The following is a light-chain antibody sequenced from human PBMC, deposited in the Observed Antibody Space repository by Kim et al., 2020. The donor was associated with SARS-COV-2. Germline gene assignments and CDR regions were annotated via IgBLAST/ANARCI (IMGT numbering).Light chain of an antibody. Sequence: SVIIACTGTSRDVGANNHVSWYQQHPGKAPKLMIYDVSERPSGVPDRFSGSKSGNTASLTISGLQAEDEADYYCCSDADSSTSYVFGTGTKVTVL. CDR3: CSDADSSTSYV. V-gene: IGLV2-11*01. CDR1: SRDVGANNH. CDR2: DVS. J-gene: IGLJ1*01.